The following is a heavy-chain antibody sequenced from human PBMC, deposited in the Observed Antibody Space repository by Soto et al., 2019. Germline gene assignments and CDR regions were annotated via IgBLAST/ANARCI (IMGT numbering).Heavy chain of an antibody. CDR3: AKERTITYGMDV. D-gene: IGHD3-3*01. V-gene: IGHV1-3*04. CDR1: GYTFTNYA. CDR2: TNTGNGNT. J-gene: IGHJ6*02. Sequence: ASVKVSCKASGYTFTNYAIHWVRQAPGQRLEWMGWTNTGNGNTKYSQKFQDRVTITRDTSASTAYMELSSLRSEDTAVYYCAKERTITYGMDVWGQGTTVTVSS.